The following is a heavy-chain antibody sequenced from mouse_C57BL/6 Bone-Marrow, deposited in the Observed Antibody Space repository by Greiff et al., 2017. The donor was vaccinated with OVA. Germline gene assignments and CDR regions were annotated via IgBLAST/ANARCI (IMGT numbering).Heavy chain of an antibody. V-gene: IGHV1-76*01. CDR2: IYPGSGNT. CDR1: GYTFTDYY. J-gene: IGHJ2*01. Sequence: VKLQESGAELVRPGASVKLSCKASGYTFTDYYINWVKQRPGQGLEWIARIYPGSGNTYYNEKFKGKATLTAEKSSRTAYMQLSSMTSEESAVYFCARSGDDYDDGPDYWGQGTTLTVSS. CDR3: ARSGDDYDDGPDY. D-gene: IGHD2-4*01.